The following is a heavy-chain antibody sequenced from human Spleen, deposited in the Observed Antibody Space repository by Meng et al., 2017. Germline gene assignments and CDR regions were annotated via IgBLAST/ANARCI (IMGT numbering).Heavy chain of an antibody. CDR1: GYSFSGYY. Sequence: VQLGQVGAEVKKPGASVKVSCKASGYSFSGYYIHWVRQAPGQGLEWMGWINPNGGATYSAQKFQGRVTMTRDTSISTAYMELSRLKFDDTAVYYCAREGGPDKWFDPWGQGTLVTVSS. CDR2: INPNGGAT. V-gene: IGHV1-2*02. D-gene: IGHD2-15*01. CDR3: AREGGPDKWFDP. J-gene: IGHJ5*02.